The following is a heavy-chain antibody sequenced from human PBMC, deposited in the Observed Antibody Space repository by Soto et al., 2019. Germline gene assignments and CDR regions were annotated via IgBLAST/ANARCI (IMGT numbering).Heavy chain of an antibody. CDR3: ARARPYYYDSSGYSPNFDY. Sequence: ASVKVSCKASGYTFTSYGISWVRQAPGQGLEWMGWISAYNGNTNYAQKLQGRVTMTTDTSTSTAYMELRSLRSDDTAVYYCARARPYYYDSSGYSPNFDYWGQGTLVTVSS. CDR2: ISAYNGNT. D-gene: IGHD3-22*01. V-gene: IGHV1-18*01. CDR1: GYTFTSYG. J-gene: IGHJ4*02.